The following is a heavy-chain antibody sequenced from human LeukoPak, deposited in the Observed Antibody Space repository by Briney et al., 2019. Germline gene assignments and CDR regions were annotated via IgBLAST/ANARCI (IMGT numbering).Heavy chain of an antibody. D-gene: IGHD1-14*01. J-gene: IGHJ4*02. V-gene: IGHV3-15*01. CDR1: GFTFTTAW. CDR3: STDGNY. Sequence: GGSLRLSCLGSGFTFTTAWMSWVRQAPGKGLEWVGRIKETTYGGTTYYAAPVRGRFIISRDDSKNTLYLQMDNLRVEDTGVYFCSTDGNYWGQGTLVVVS. CDR2: IKETTYGGTT.